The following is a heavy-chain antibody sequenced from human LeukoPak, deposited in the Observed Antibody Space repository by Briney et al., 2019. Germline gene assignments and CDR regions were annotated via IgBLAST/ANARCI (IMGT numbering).Heavy chain of an antibody. D-gene: IGHD5-18*01. J-gene: IGHJ4*02. V-gene: IGHV3-23*01. CDR1: GITFSSYA. CDR2: ISGSGGSP. CDR3: AKGGYSYGHVPFDC. Sequence: GGSLRLSCAASGITFSSYAMSWVRQAPGKGLEWLSAISGSGGSPYYVDSVKGRFTVSRDNSKNTLYLQMNSLRAEDTVVYYCAKGGYSYGHVPFDCWGQGTLVTVS.